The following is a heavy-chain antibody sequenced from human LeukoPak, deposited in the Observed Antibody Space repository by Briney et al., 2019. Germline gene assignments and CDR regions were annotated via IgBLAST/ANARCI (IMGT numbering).Heavy chain of an antibody. V-gene: IGHV4-59*01. Sequence: SETLSLTCTVSGGSISSYYWSWIRQPPGKGLEWIGYIYYSGSTNYNPSLKSRVTISVDTSKNQFSLKLSSVTAADTAVYYCARTKEMATISYFDSWGQGTLVTVSS. CDR2: IYYSGST. D-gene: IGHD5-24*01. J-gene: IGHJ4*02. CDR3: ARTKEMATISYFDS. CDR1: GGSISSYY.